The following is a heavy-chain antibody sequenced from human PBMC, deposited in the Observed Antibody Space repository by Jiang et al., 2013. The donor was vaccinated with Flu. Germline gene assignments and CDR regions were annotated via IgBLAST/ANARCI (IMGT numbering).Heavy chain of an antibody. J-gene: IGHJ5*02. CDR2: INHSGST. Sequence: LLKPSETLSLTCAVYGGSFSGYYWSWIRQPPGKGLEWIGEINHSGSTNYNPSLKSRVTISVDTSKNQFSLKLSSVTAADTAVYYCARGVGFDPWGQGTLVTVSS. CDR3: ARGVGFDP. V-gene: IGHV4-34*01. CDR1: GGSFSGYY.